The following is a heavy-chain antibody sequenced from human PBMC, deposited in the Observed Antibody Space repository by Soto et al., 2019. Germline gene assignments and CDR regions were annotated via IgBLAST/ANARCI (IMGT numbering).Heavy chain of an antibody. D-gene: IGHD3-22*01. CDR1: GYTFTSYD. CDR3: ARAGDSSGYYWDDAFDI. Sequence: ASVKVSCKASGYTFTSYDINWVRQATGQGLEWMGWMNPNSGNTGYAQKFQGRVTMTRNTSISTAYMELSSLRSEDTAVYYCARAGDSSGYYWDDAFDIWGQGTMVTVSS. CDR2: MNPNSGNT. V-gene: IGHV1-8*01. J-gene: IGHJ3*02.